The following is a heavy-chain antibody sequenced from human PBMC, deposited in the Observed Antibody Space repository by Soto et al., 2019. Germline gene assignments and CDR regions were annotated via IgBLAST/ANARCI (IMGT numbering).Heavy chain of an antibody. D-gene: IGHD1-26*01. CDR2: INPSSGGT. Sequence: ASVKVSCKASGYTFSGYYVHWVREAPGQGLEWMGWINPSSGGTIYTQRFQGRVTMTRDTSISTVYMELSRLTSDDTAVYYCAREMGVIGAPGYTWFDPWGQGALGTVS. V-gene: IGHV1-2*02. CDR3: AREMGVIGAPGYTWFDP. J-gene: IGHJ5*02. CDR1: GYTFSGYY.